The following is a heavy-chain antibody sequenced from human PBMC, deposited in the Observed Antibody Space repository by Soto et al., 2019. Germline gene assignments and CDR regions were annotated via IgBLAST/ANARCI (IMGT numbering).Heavy chain of an antibody. Sequence: SETLSLTCTVSGGSISSGGYYWTWIRQHPGKGLEWIAYIYHSGYTFYNPYLKSRVTMSVDTSKNQFSLKLRSVTAADTAVYYCAKWEGLGSDYYYYAMDVWGQGTTVTVSS. V-gene: IGHV4-31*03. J-gene: IGHJ6*02. CDR1: GGSISSGGYY. CDR2: IYHSGYT. CDR3: AKWEGLGSDYYYYAMDV. D-gene: IGHD1-26*01.